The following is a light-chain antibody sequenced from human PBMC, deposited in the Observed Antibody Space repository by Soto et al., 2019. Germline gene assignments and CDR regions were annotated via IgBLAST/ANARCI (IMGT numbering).Light chain of an antibody. J-gene: IGLJ2*01. CDR2: DNY. CDR3: AAWDDSLNRPV. V-gene: IGLV1-44*01. Sequence: QSVLTQAPSASGAPGQRVTMSCSGSSSNIGTNTVNWYQQLPGTPPKFLIYDNYRRPSGVPDRFSGSQSGTSASLAISGLQSEDEADYSCAAWDDSLNRPVFGGGTQLTVL. CDR1: SSNIGTNT.